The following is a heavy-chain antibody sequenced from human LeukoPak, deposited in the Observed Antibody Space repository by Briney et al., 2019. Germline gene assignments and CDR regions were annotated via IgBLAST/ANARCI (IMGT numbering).Heavy chain of an antibody. D-gene: IGHD3-3*01. CDR2: IYTSGGT. CDR3: ARDLTIFGVVIMGGWFDP. CDR1: GGSISSGSYY. V-gene: IGHV4-61*02. J-gene: IGHJ5*02. Sequence: SQTLSLTCTVSGGSISSGSYYWSWIRQPAGKGLEWIGRIYTSGGTNYNPSLKSRVTISVDTSKNQFSLKLSSVTAADTAVYYCARDLTIFGVVIMGGWFDPWGQGTLVTVSS.